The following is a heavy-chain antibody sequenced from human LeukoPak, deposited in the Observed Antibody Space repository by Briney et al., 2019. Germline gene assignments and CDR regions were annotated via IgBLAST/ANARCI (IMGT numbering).Heavy chain of an antibody. D-gene: IGHD6-6*01. CDR1: GFTFSSYS. V-gene: IGHV3-48*04. J-gene: IGHJ1*01. CDR3: ARARPEYSSSSGYFQH. CDR2: ISSSSSTI. Sequence: GGSLRLSCAASGFTFSSYSMNWVRQAPGKGLEWVSYISSSSSTIYYADSVKGRFTISRDNAKNSLYLQMNSLRAEDTAVYYCARARPEYSSSSGYFQHWGQGTLVTVSS.